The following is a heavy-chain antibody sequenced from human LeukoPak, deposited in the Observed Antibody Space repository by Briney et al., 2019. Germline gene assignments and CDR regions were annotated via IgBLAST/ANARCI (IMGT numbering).Heavy chain of an antibody. CDR3: ATIGSCDSTRCSPTK. CDR2: INPNSGGI. D-gene: IGHD2-2*01. Sequence: ASVKVSCKASGYTFTGYYMHWVRQAPGQGLEWVGWINPNSGGINYAQKFQGRVTMTRDTSINTAYMELNSLISDDTAFYYCATIGSCDSTRCSPTKWGQGTLVTVSS. CDR1: GYTFTGYY. J-gene: IGHJ4*02. V-gene: IGHV1-2*02.